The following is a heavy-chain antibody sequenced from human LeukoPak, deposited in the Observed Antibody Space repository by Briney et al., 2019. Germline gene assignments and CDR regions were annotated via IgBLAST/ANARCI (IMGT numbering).Heavy chain of an antibody. CDR3: ARGPITTRSHFDY. D-gene: IGHD3-22*01. Sequence: ASVKVSCKASGYTFTSYGISWVRQAPGQGLEWMGGIIPIFATANYAQKFQGRVTITADESTSTAYMELSSLRSEDTAVYYCARGPITTRSHFDYWGQGTLVTVSS. CDR1: GYTFTSYG. V-gene: IGHV1-69*13. CDR2: IIPIFATA. J-gene: IGHJ4*02.